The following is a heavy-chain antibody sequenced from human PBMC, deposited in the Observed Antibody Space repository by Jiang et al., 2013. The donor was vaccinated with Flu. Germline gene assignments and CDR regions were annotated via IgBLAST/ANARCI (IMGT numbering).Heavy chain of an antibody. CDR3: ARLDLTGVDPAFDS. Sequence: GSGLVKPSQTLSLTCTVSGGSISSGNYYWSWIRQPPGKGLEWIGYIYYSGTTHYSPSLKSRLALSVDTSKNQFSLHLRSVTAADTAVYYCARLDLTGVDPAFDSWGQGSLVTVSS. V-gene: IGHV4-30-4*01. D-gene: IGHD7-27*01. J-gene: IGHJ4*02. CDR1: GGSISSGNYY. CDR2: IYYSGTT.